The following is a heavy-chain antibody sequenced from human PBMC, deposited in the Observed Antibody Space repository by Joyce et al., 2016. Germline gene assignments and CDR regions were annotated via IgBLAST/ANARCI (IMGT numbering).Heavy chain of an antibody. V-gene: IGHV4-30-4*01. J-gene: IGHJ4*02. CDR3: ASTIVGASTWFDF. CDR1: GGSISSGDYY. CDR2: IYYSGST. D-gene: IGHD1-26*01. Sequence: QVQLQESGPGLVKPSQTLSLTCTVSGGSISSGDYYWSWIRQPPGKGLGGMGYIYYSGSTSYYPSLKSRVTMSVDTSKNQFSLKLTSVTAADTAVYYCASTIVGASTWFDFWGQGTLVTVSS.